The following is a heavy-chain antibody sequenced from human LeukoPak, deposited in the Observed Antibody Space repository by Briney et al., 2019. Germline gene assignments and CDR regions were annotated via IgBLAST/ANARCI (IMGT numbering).Heavy chain of an antibody. CDR1: GYSFTSYW. D-gene: IGHD2-21*02. CDR2: IYPGDSDT. Sequence: GESLKIFCKGSGYSFTSYWIGWVRQLPGKGLEWMGIIYPGDSDTRYSPSFQGQVTISADKSISTAYLQWSSLKASDTAMYYCARRVYCGGDCSFFDYWGQGTLVTVSS. CDR3: ARRVYCGGDCSFFDY. J-gene: IGHJ4*02. V-gene: IGHV5-51*01.